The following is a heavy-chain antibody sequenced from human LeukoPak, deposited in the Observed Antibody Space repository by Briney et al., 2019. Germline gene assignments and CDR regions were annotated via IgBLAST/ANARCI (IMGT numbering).Heavy chain of an antibody. CDR2: FDPEDGET. CDR1: GYTLTELS. CDR3: ATKAYYHGSGSYYPFDY. J-gene: IGHJ4*02. V-gene: IGHV1-24*01. D-gene: IGHD3-10*01. Sequence: ASVKVSCKVSGYTLTELSMHWVRQAPGKGLEWMGGFDPEDGETIYAQKFQGRVTMTEDTSTDTAYMELSSLRSEDTAVYYCATKAYYHGSGSYYPFDYWGQGTLVTVSS.